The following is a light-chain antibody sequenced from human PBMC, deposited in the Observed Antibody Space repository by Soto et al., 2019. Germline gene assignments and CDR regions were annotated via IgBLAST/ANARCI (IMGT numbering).Light chain of an antibody. J-gene: IGLJ1*01. CDR3: NSYTSKYTGV. CDR1: ISDVGGYNY. V-gene: IGLV2-14*01. Sequence: QSALTHPASVSGSPGQSITISCTGTISDVGGYNYVSWYQQHPGKAPKLIIYEVSNRPSGVSNRFSGSKSGNTASLTISGLQAEDEADYYCNSYTSKYTGVFGPGTQLTVL. CDR2: EVS.